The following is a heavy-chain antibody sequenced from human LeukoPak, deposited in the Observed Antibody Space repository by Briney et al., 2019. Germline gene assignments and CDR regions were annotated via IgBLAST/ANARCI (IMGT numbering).Heavy chain of an antibody. D-gene: IGHD4-23*01. V-gene: IGHV3-7*05. J-gene: IGHJ3*02. CDR1: GFTFSSYW. Sequence: GGSLRLSCAASGFTFSSYWMSWVRQAPGKGLEWVANIKQDGSEKYYVDSVKGRFTISRDNAKNSLYLQMNSPRAEDTAVYYCARVVVTPVLDAFDIWGQGTMVTVSS. CDR2: IKQDGSEK. CDR3: ARVVVTPVLDAFDI.